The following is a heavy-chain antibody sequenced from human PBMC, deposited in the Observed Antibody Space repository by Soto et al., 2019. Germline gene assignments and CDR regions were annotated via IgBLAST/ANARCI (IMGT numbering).Heavy chain of an antibody. V-gene: IGHV3-64*01. D-gene: IGHD6-6*01. CDR3: ARRARPDFYYMDV. J-gene: IGHJ6*03. CDR1: GFTLSGYA. Sequence: PGGSRRLSCAASGFTLSGYAMDWGRQAPGKGLEYVSGISSNGVGTYYANSVQGRFTISRDNSKNTVYLQMGSLRPEDMAVYYCARRARPDFYYMDVWDKGTTVTVSS. CDR2: ISSNGVGT.